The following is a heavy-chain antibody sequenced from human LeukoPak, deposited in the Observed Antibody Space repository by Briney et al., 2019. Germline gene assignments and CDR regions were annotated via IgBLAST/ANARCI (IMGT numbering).Heavy chain of an antibody. Sequence: SETLSLTCTVSGGSISSYYWSWIRQPPGKGLEWIGYIYYSGSTNYNPSLKSRVTISVDTSKNQFSLKLSSVTAADTAVYYCAREDYGDDGDAFDIWGQGTMVTVSS. D-gene: IGHD4-17*01. V-gene: IGHV4-59*01. CDR3: AREDYGDDGDAFDI. CDR1: GGSISSYY. J-gene: IGHJ3*02. CDR2: IYYSGST.